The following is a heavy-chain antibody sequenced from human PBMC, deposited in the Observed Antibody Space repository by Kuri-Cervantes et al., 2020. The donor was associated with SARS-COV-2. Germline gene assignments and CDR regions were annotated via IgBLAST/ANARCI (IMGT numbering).Heavy chain of an antibody. CDR2: INPNSGGT. V-gene: IGHV1-2*04. CDR3: ASARVRGLITAYYYYGVDV. Sequence: ASVKVSCKASGYTFTGYYMHWVRQAPGQGLEWMGWINPNSGGTNYAQKFQGWVTMTRDTSINTDYMELSRLRSDDTAVYYCASARVRGLITAYYYYGVDVWGQGTTVTVSS. CDR1: GYTFTGYY. D-gene: IGHD3-10*01. J-gene: IGHJ6*02.